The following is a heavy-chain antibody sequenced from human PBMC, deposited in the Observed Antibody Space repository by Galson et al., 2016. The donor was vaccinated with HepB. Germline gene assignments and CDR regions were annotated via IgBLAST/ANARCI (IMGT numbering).Heavy chain of an antibody. Sequence: SLRLSCAASEFTFDFNTYTIHWVRQAPGKGLEWVSSITGSGTYINYADSVKSRFSISRDNSENTLHLQMNFLRAEDTAIYYCAKDPRDWGHGSFYGMDIWGKGTTVTVSS. V-gene: IGHV3-21*04. D-gene: IGHD2-21*01. CDR2: ITGSGTYI. J-gene: IGHJ6*04. CDR3: AKDPRDWGHGSFYGMDI. CDR1: EFTFDFNTYT.